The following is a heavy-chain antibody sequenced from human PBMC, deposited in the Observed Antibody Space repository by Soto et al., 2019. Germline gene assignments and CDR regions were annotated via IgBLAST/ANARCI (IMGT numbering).Heavy chain of an antibody. CDR3: AADPYYYDSSDYYSFDY. J-gene: IGHJ4*02. Sequence: SVKVSCKASGFTFRSSAVQWVRQALGQRLEWIGWIVVGSGNTNYAQKFQERVTITNDMSTNTAYMELNSLRSEDTAVYYCAADPYYYDSSDYYSFDYWGQGTLVTVSS. D-gene: IGHD3-22*01. CDR2: IVVGSGNT. CDR1: GFTFRSSA. V-gene: IGHV1-58*01.